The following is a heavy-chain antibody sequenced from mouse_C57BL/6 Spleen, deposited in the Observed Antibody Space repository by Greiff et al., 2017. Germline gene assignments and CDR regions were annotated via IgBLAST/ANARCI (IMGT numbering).Heavy chain of an antibody. V-gene: IGHV14-4*01. CDR2: IDPENGDT. CDR3: TASGGYAMDD. D-gene: IGHD6-2*01. J-gene: IGHJ4*01. CDR1: GFNIKDDY. Sequence: EVQLQQSGAELVRPGASVKLSCTASGFNIKDDYMHWVKQRPEQGLEWIGWIDPENGDTEYASKFQGKATITADTSSNTAYLQLSSLTSEDTAVYYCTASGGYAMDDWGQGTSVTVSS.